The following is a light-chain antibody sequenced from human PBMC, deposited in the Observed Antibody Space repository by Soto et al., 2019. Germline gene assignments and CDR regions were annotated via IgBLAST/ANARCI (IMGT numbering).Light chain of an antibody. V-gene: IGKV3-20*01. J-gene: IGKJ2*01. Sequence: EIVLTQSPGTLSLSPGERATLSCRASQSVSSSYLAWYQQKPGQAPRLLIYGASSRATGIPDRFSGSGSGTDFTLTISRLEPEDFAVYYGQQYGSSPRTFGRGTKLEIK. CDR2: GAS. CDR3: QQYGSSPRT. CDR1: QSVSSSY.